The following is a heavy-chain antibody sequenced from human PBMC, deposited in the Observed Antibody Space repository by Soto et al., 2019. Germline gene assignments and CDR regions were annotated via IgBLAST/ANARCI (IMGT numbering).Heavy chain of an antibody. CDR1: GYSFSDYD. CDR3: PREDRYQGAFEF. Sequence: GGSLRLSCVASGYSFSDYDINWVRQAPGKGLEWVAYVSHSGNTRSYADSVKDRFTISRDNAKNSVYLQMTSLRVDDMALYYCPREDRYQGAFEFWGQGALVTVSS. J-gene: IGHJ4*02. V-gene: IGHV3-48*03. CDR2: VSHSGNTR. D-gene: IGHD2-21*01.